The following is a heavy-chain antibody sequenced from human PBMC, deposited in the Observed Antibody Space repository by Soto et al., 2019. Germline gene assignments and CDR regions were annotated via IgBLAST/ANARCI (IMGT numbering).Heavy chain of an antibody. D-gene: IGHD3-22*01. CDR2: ISPNSGNI. Sequence: QVHLVQSGAEVKKPGASVNVSCKTSGYTFTRNGISWVRQAPGQGLEWMGWISPNSGNIKYAQKLQGRVIMTTDTSTSTAYMELRSLRSDDTAVYYCVKYRDSNSWPSRDVWGPGTTVTVSS. V-gene: IGHV1-18*01. CDR3: VKYRDSNSWPSRDV. CDR1: GYTFTRNG. J-gene: IGHJ6*02.